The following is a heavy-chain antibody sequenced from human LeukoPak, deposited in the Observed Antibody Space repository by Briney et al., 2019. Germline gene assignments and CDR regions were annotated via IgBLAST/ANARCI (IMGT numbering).Heavy chain of an antibody. V-gene: IGHV4-30-4*01. D-gene: IGHD4-17*01. CDR3: ARTYYGDYGWFDP. CDR2: IYYRGST. Sequence: SETLSLTSTVSGGSISAGDYYWSWIRPPPGKGLEWIGYIYYRGSTSHNPSLHSRVTISVDTSKNQFSLKLSSLSAADTAVYHCARTYYGDYGWFDPWGQGTLVTVSS. CDR1: GGSISAGDYY. J-gene: IGHJ5*02.